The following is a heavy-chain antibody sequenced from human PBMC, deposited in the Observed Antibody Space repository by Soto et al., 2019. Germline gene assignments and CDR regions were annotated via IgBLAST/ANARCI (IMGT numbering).Heavy chain of an antibody. D-gene: IGHD3-22*01. CDR2: INPGSGGT. V-gene: IGHV1-46*01. J-gene: IGHJ3*02. CDR3: ARGGYGHYYDSSGPYDAFDI. Sequence: ASVKVSCKASGYTFTTYYMHWVRQAPGHGLEWMGIINPGSGGTTYAQKFQDRVTMTRDTSTSTVYMDLSSLRSEDTAVYYCARGGYGHYYDSSGPYDAFDIWGQGTMVTVSS. CDR1: GYTFTTYY.